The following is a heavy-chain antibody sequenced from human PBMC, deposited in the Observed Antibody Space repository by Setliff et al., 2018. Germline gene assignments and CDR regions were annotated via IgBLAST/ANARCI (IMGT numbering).Heavy chain of an antibody. J-gene: IGHJ5*02. Sequence: SETLSLTCTVSGGSISPYFWSWIRQPPGKGLEWIGYIYYSGSTNYNPSLKSRVTMSVATFENHFSLKLNSLTAADTAVYYCARVTNWGLDLRFDPWGQGILVTVSS. CDR2: IYYSGST. CDR3: ARVTNWGLDLRFDP. CDR1: GGSISPYF. V-gene: IGHV4-59*01. D-gene: IGHD7-27*01.